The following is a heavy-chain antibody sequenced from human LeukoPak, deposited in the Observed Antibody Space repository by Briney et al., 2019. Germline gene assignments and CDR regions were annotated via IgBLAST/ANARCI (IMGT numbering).Heavy chain of an antibody. V-gene: IGHV1-8*01. CDR2: MNPNSGNT. J-gene: IGHJ4*02. CDR1: GYTFTSYD. Sequence: ASVKVSCKASGYTFTSYDINWVRQATGQGLEWMGWMNPNSGNTVYAQQFQGRVTMTRNTSISTAYMELRSLRSDDTAVYYCARAYSSSWYPDYYWGQGTLVTVSS. D-gene: IGHD6-13*01. CDR3: ARAYSSSWYPDYY.